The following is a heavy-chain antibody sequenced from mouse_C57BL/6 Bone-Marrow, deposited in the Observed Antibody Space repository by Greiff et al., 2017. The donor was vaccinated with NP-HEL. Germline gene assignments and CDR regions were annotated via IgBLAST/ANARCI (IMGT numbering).Heavy chain of an antibody. CDR2: SRNKANDYTT. Sequence: EVKLVESGGGLVQSGRSLRLSCATSGFTFSDFYMEWVRQAPGKGLEWIAASRNKANDYTTEYSASVKGRFIVSRDTSQSILYLQMNALRAEDTAIYYCVRDARGGYAMDYWGQGTSVTVSS. CDR3: VRDARGGYAMDY. CDR1: GFTFSDFY. V-gene: IGHV7-1*01. J-gene: IGHJ4*01.